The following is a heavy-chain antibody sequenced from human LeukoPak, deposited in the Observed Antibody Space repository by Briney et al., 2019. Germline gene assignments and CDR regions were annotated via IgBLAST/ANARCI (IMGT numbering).Heavy chain of an antibody. CDR1: GGSISSSSYY. J-gene: IGHJ4*02. D-gene: IGHD3-16*01. CDR2: IYYSGST. CDR3: ARYDYVWGSYHDY. Sequence: SETLSLTCTVSGGSISSSSYYWGWIRQPPGKGLEWIGSIYYSGSTYYNPSLKSRVTISVDTSKNQFSLKLSSVTAADTAVYYCARYDYVWGSYHDYWGQGTLVTVSS. V-gene: IGHV4-39*01.